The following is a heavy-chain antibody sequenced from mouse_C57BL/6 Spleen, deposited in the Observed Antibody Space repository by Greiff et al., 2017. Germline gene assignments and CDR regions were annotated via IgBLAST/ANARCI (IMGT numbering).Heavy chain of an antibody. D-gene: IGHD3-1*01. CDR2: IEPETVGT. CDR1: GYTFTDYE. Sequence: QVQLQQSGAELVRPGASVTLSCKASGYTFTDYEMHWVKQTHVHGLEWIGAIEPETVGTAYNQTFKGKAILTADKSSSTADMELRSLTSVDSAVYYCTRPVGDEGGYFDYWGHGITLTVSS. CDR3: TRPVGDEGGYFDY. V-gene: IGHV1-15*01. J-gene: IGHJ2*01.